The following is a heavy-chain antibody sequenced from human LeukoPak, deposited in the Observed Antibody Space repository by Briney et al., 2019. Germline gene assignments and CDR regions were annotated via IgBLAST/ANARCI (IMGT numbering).Heavy chain of an antibody. CDR3: ASYFYDSSARDAFDF. CDR1: GFTFSDYY. Sequence: GGSLRLSCAASGFTFSDYYMSWIRQAPGKGLEWVSYISSSGSTIYYADSVKGRFTISRDNAKNSLYLQMNSLRAEDTAVYYCASYFYDSSARDAFDFWGQGTMVTVSS. D-gene: IGHD3-22*01. CDR2: ISSSGSTI. V-gene: IGHV3-11*04. J-gene: IGHJ3*01.